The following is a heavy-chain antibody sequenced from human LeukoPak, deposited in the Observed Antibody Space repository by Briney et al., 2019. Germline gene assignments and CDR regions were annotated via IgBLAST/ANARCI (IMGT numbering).Heavy chain of an antibody. CDR1: GYTFTSYG. CDR3: ATGGTLEWLLEVPTFDY. D-gene: IGHD3-3*01. J-gene: IGHJ4*02. Sequence: ASVKVSCKASGYTFTSYGISWVRQAPGQGLEWMGWISAYNGNTNYAQKPQGRVTMTTDTSTSTAYMELRSLRSDDTAVYYCATGGTLEWLLEVPTFDYWGQGTLVTVSS. CDR2: ISAYNGNT. V-gene: IGHV1-18*01.